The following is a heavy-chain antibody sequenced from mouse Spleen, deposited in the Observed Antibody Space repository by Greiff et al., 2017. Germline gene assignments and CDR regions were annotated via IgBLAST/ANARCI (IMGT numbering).Heavy chain of an antibody. CDR3: ARDYDDGSAWFAY. V-gene: IGHV1-80*01. Sequence: VQLVESGAELVKPGASVKISCKASGYAFSSYWMNWVKQRPGKGLEWIGQIYPGDGDTNYNGKFKGKATLTADKSSSTAYMQLSSLTSEDSAVYFCARDYDDGSAWFAYWGQGTLVTVSA. CDR1: GYAFSSYW. J-gene: IGHJ3*01. CDR2: IYPGDGDT. D-gene: IGHD2-4*01.